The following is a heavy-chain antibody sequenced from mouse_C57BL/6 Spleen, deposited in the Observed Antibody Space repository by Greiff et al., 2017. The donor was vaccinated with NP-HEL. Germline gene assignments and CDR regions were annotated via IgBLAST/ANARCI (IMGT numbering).Heavy chain of an antibody. Sequence: EVQLQQSGPELVKPGASVKISCKASGYTFTDYYMNWVKQSHGKSLEWIGDINPNNGGTSYNQKFKGKATLTVDKSSSTAYMELRSLTSEDSAVYYCARSYYGEAMDYWGQRTSVTVSS. V-gene: IGHV1-26*01. CDR3: ARSYYGEAMDY. D-gene: IGHD1-1*01. J-gene: IGHJ4*01. CDR1: GYTFTDYY. CDR2: INPNNGGT.